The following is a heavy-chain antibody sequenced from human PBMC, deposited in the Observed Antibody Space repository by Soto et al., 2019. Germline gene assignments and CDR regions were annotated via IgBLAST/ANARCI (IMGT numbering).Heavy chain of an antibody. CDR1: GYTFTSYY. CDR3: ARIRSDYGFYWFDP. Sequence: GASVKVSCKASGYTFTSYYMHWVRQAPGQGLEWMGWISAYNGNTNYAQKLQGRVTMTTDTSTSTAYMELRSLRSDDTAVYYCARIRSDYGFYWFDPWGQGTLVTVSS. V-gene: IGHV1-18*04. J-gene: IGHJ5*02. D-gene: IGHD4-17*01. CDR2: ISAYNGNT.